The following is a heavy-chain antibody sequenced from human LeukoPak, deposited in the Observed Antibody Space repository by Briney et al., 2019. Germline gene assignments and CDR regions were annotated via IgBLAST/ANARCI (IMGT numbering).Heavy chain of an antibody. Sequence: GGSLRLSCVGSGITFGSYAMSWVRQAPGKGLEWVSVISGSGGSTNHADSVKGRFTISRDNSKNTLYLQTNSLRAEDTAVYYCAKDVDSSGYPTYYFDHWGQGTLLTVSS. CDR1: GITFGSYA. CDR2: ISGSGGST. CDR3: AKDVDSSGYPTYYFDH. V-gene: IGHV3-23*01. J-gene: IGHJ4*02. D-gene: IGHD3-22*01.